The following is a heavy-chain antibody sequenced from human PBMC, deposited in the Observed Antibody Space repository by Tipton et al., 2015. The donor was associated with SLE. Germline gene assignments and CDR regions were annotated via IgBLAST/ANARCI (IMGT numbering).Heavy chain of an antibody. J-gene: IGHJ4*02. CDR1: GGSITSYY. CDR2: VYYSGTT. V-gene: IGHV4-59*01. D-gene: IGHD6-6*01. CDR3: ARYHLYSGSSGNQLYYFDF. Sequence: TLSLTCTVSGGSITSYYWSWIRQTPGKGLEWIGYVYYSGTTSYNPSLKSRLTMSVDTSRNQFSLRLTSVTAADTAVYFCARYHLYSGSSGNQLYYFDFWGQGTLVTVSS.